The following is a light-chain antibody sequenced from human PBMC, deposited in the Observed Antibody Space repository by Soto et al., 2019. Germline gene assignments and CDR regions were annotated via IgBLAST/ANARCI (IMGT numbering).Light chain of an antibody. CDR2: DAS. CDR3: QQRTTWPLGLP. CDR1: QSVIGY. V-gene: IGKV3-11*01. Sequence: EIVLTQSPVTLSLSPGERATLSCRASQSVIGYLAWYQQKPGQAPRLLIYDASNRATGIPARFSGSGSGTDFTLTISSLDPEDFAVYYCQQRTTWPLGLPFGGGTKAEIK. J-gene: IGKJ4*01.